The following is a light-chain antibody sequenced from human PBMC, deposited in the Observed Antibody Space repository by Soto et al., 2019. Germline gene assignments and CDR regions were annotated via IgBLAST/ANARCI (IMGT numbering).Light chain of an antibody. V-gene: IGKV1-39*01. J-gene: IGKJ1*01. CDR1: QSISSY. CDR2: AAS. Sequence: DIQMTQSPSSLSASVGDRVTITCRASQSISSYLNWYQQKPGKAPKLLISAASSLQSGVPSRFSGRGSGTDFTLTISSLQPEDFATYYCQQSYSTPRTFGQGTKVEIK. CDR3: QQSYSTPRT.